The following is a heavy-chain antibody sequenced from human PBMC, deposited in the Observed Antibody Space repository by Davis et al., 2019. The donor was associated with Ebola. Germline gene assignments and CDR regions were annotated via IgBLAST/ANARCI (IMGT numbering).Heavy chain of an antibody. J-gene: IGHJ4*02. V-gene: IGHV5-10-1*01. D-gene: IGHD6-13*01. CDR3: ARRLRIAAAGPTPFDY. CDR1: GYSFTSYW. CDR2: IDPSDSYT. Sequence: KVSCKGSGYSFTSYWISWVRQMPGKGLEWMGRIDPSDSYTNYSPSFQGHVTISADKSISTAYLQWSSLKASDTAMYYCARRLRIAAAGPTPFDYWGQGTLVTVSS.